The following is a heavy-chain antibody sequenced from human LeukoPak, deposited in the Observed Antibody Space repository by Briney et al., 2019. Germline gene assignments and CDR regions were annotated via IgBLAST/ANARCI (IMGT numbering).Heavy chain of an antibody. V-gene: IGHV3-21*01. D-gene: IGHD3-3*01. CDR3: ARDPPDARIRIFGVPYRGCAFDI. J-gene: IGHJ3*02. CDR1: AFTFSTSS. CDR2: ITISSSYT. Sequence: GGSPRLSCAASAFTFSTSSMNCVRQAPGKGLEWVSSITISSSYTYYAASVKGQFTNSRDNAKNPLYRQMNSLRAEDTAVYCCARDPPDARIRIFGVPYRGCAFDIWGQGTMVTVSS.